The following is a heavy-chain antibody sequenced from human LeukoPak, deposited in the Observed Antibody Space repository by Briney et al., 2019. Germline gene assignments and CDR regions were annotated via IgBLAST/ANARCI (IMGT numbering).Heavy chain of an antibody. CDR3: VRHEGRANAQGPAYLQH. V-gene: IGHV4-39*01. CDR1: GGSISSDNYY. CDR2: IYYSGST. J-gene: IGHJ1*01. D-gene: IGHD1-1*01. Sequence: PSETLSLTCTVSGGSISSDNYYWGWIRQSPGKGLEWIGSIYYSGSTYYNPSLKSRVTISVDTSKKQFSLKLSSVTAADTAVYFCVRHEGRANAQGPAYLQHWGQGTLVTVSS.